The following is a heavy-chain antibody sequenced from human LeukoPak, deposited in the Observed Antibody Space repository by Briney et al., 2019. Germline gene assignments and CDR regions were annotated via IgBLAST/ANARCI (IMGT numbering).Heavy chain of an antibody. Sequence: TGGSLRLSCAASGFTFSSYWMHWVRQAPGKGLVWVSRINSDGSSTNYADSVKGRFTISRDNAKNTLYLQMNSLRAEDTAVYYCARVPKTVAGTKDAKYFQHWGQGTLVTVSS. D-gene: IGHD6-19*01. CDR2: INSDGSST. J-gene: IGHJ1*01. CDR1: GFTFSSYW. CDR3: ARVPKTVAGTKDAKYFQH. V-gene: IGHV3-74*01.